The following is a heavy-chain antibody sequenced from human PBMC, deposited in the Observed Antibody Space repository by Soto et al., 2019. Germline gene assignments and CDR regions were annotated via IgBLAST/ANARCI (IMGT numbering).Heavy chain of an antibody. CDR2: ISYDGTNT. Sequence: PGGSRRLSCAASGFTFRNFGMHWVRQAPGKGLEWVAVISYDGTNTYYADSVKGRFTISRDNSKNTLYLQINSLRAEDMAVYYCAKAVPPFVVVTASDYWGQGTLVTVSS. J-gene: IGHJ4*02. V-gene: IGHV3-30*18. CDR3: AKAVPPFVVVTASDY. CDR1: GFTFRNFG. D-gene: IGHD2-21*02.